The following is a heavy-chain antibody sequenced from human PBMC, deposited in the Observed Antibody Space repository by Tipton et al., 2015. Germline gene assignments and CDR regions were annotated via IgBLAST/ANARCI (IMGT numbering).Heavy chain of an antibody. Sequence: TLSLTCTVSGGSISSGDYYWSWIRQPPGKGLEWIGFIYHSGSTYSNPSLKSRLSVSVDTSKNQFSLKLTSVTAADTAMYYCARGGGDDYIWGSSRFDSWGQGILVTVSS. CDR2: IYHSGST. CDR3: ARGGGDDYIWGSSRFDS. D-gene: IGHD3-16*02. V-gene: IGHV4-30-4*08. CDR1: GGSISSGDYY. J-gene: IGHJ5*01.